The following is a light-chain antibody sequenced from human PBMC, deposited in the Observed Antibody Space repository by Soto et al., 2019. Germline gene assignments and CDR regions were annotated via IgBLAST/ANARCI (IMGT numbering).Light chain of an antibody. CDR1: QSISSW. Sequence: DSQMTQSPSTLSASVGDRFTITCLAIQSISSWLAWYEQKPGKAPKLLIYKASSLESGVPSRFRGSGSGTECTLTISSLQPDDFETYYCQQYNSYSPTFGQGTKVDIK. J-gene: IGKJ1*01. V-gene: IGKV1-5*03. CDR2: KAS. CDR3: QQYNSYSPT.